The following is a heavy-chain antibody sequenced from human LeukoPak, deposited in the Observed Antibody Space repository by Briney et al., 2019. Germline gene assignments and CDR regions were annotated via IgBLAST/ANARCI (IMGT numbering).Heavy chain of an antibody. D-gene: IGHD5-12*01. V-gene: IGHV3-23*01. CDR3: AAGRSGYDQLDY. J-gene: IGHJ4*02. CDR2: ISGSGGST. CDR1: GFTFSTYA. Sequence: GGSLRLSCAASGFTFSTYAMNWVRQASGKGLEWVSTISGSGGSTYYADSVKGRFTISRDSSKNTLYLQMNSLRAEDTAVYYCAAGRSGYDQLDYWGQGTLVTVSS.